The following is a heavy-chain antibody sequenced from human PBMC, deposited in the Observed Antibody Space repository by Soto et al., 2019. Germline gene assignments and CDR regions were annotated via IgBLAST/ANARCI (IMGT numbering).Heavy chain of an antibody. D-gene: IGHD3-10*01. Sequence: GASVKVSCKASGYTVTSYDINWLRQATGQGLEWMGWMNPNSGNTGYAQKFQGRVTMTRNTSISTAYMELSSLRSEDTAVYYCARSITMVRGVINPHLVPFAYRGQGTLVPVSS. CDR2: MNPNSGNT. CDR3: ARSITMVRGVINPHLVPFAY. J-gene: IGHJ4*02. V-gene: IGHV1-8*01. CDR1: GYTVTSYD.